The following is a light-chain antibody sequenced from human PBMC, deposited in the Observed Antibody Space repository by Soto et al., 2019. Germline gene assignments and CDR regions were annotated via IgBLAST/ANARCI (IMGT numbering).Light chain of an antibody. J-gene: IGLJ1*01. CDR3: NSYTGWIYV. Sequence: QSALTQPPSASGSPGQSVTISCTGTSSDVGGYNYVSWYQHHPGKAPKLMIYEVNKRPSGVPDRFSGSKSGNTASLTVSGLQAEDEADYYCNSYTGWIYVFGTGTQLTVL. CDR2: EVN. V-gene: IGLV2-8*01. CDR1: SSDVGGYNY.